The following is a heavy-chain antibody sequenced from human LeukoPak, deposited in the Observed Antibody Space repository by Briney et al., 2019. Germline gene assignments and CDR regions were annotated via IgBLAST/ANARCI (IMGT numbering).Heavy chain of an antibody. J-gene: IGHJ5*02. D-gene: IGHD2-2*01. CDR1: GGPFSGYY. CDR2: INHSGST. Sequence: SETLSLTCAVYGGPFSGYYWSWIRQPPGKGLEWIGEINHSGSTNYNPSLKSRVTISVDTSKNQFSLKLSSVTAADTAVYYCARVVPAATWFDPWGQGTLVTVSS. V-gene: IGHV4-34*01. CDR3: ARVVPAATWFDP.